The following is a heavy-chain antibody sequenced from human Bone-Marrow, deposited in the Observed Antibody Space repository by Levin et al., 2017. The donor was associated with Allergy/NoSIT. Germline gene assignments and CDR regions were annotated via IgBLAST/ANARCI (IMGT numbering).Heavy chain of an antibody. CDR1: GFYFSSYG. Sequence: GGSLRLSCAASGFYFSSYGMHWVRQAPGKGLEWVAVIWYDGSQKDHADSVKGRFTISRDNLKNTLYLQMNSLRAEDTAVYYCARDRPESGEFRDCFDYWGQGTLVTVSS. D-gene: IGHD2-15*01. CDR3: ARDRPESGEFRDCFDY. CDR2: IWYDGSQK. V-gene: IGHV3-33*01. J-gene: IGHJ4*02.